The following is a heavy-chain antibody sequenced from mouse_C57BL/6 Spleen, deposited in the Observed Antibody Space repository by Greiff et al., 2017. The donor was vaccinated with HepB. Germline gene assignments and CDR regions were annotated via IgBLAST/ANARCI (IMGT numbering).Heavy chain of an antibody. CDR2: IDPSDSYT. CDR3: ARRIYDGYYNYFDY. V-gene: IGHV1-69*01. CDR1: GYTFTSYW. J-gene: IGHJ2*01. D-gene: IGHD2-3*01. Sequence: QVQLQQPGAELVMPGASVKLSCKASGYTFTSYWMHWVKQRPGQGLEWIGEIDPSDSYTNYNQKFKGKSTLTVDKSSSTAYMQLSSLTSEDSAVYYCARRIYDGYYNYFDYWGQGTTLTVSS.